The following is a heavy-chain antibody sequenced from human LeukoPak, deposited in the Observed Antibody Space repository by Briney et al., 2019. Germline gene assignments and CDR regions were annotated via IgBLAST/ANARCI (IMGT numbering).Heavy chain of an antibody. CDR2: TNPNSGGT. V-gene: IGHV1-2*02. Sequence: GASVKVSCKASGYTFTGYYMHWARQAPGQGVEWMGWTNPNSGGTNYAQKFQGRVTMTRDTSISTAYMELTRLRSDDTAVYYCARGFLVAADRLDSWGQGTLVTVSS. J-gene: IGHJ4*02. D-gene: IGHD2-15*01. CDR3: ARGFLVAADRLDS. CDR1: GYTFTGYY.